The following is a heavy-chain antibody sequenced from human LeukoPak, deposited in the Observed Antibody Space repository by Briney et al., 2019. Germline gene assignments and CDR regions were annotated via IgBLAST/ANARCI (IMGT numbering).Heavy chain of an antibody. CDR1: GGSISPYY. CDR2: IYYDGTT. V-gene: IGHV4-59*01. D-gene: IGHD1-26*01. CDR3: ARDVEPQY. J-gene: IGHJ4*02. Sequence: SETLSLTCTVSGGSISPYYWTWIRQPPGKVLEWIGYIYYDGTTKYNPSLKSRVTISVDTSKSQFSLNLSSVTAADTAGDYCARDVEPQYWGRGVLVTVSS.